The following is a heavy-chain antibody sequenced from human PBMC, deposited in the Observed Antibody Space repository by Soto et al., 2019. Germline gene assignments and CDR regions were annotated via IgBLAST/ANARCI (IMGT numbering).Heavy chain of an antibody. Sequence: PSETLSLTCTVSGGSISSGDYYWSWIRQPPGKGLEWIGYIYYSGSTYYNPSLKSRVTISVDTSKNQFSLKLSSVTAADTAVYYCARDVIRSRWFDPWGQGTLVTVSS. CDR1: GGSISSGDYY. V-gene: IGHV4-30-4*01. D-gene: IGHD3-10*01. CDR3: ARDVIRSRWFDP. CDR2: IYYSGST. J-gene: IGHJ5*02.